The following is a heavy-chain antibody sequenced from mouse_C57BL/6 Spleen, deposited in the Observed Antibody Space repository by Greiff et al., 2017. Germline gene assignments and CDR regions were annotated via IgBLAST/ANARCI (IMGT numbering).Heavy chain of an antibody. CDR2: IYPGSGST. D-gene: IGHD1-1*01. V-gene: IGHV1-55*01. J-gene: IGHJ4*01. CDR1: GYTFTSYW. CDR3: ARNDYYGSSYVGAMDY. Sequence: VKLMESGAELVKPGASVKMSCKASGYTFTSYWITWVKQRPGQGLEWIGDIYPGSGSTNYNEKFKSKATLTVDTSSSTAYMQLSSLTSEDSAVYYCARNDYYGSSYVGAMDYWGQGTSVTVSS.